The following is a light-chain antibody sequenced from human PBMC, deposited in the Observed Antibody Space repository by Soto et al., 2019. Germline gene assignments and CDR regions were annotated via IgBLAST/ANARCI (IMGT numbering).Light chain of an antibody. CDR2: GAS. Sequence: ELVLTQSPVTLSLSPGERATLSCRASEIVTSSYLAWYQQKPGQPPRLLIYGASDRAAGIPDRFSGSGSGTEFTLTISSLQSEDFVVYYCQQYNNWPPPWTVGQGTKVDSK. CDR1: EIVTSSY. J-gene: IGKJ1*01. CDR3: QQYNNWPPPWT. V-gene: IGKV3D-15*01.